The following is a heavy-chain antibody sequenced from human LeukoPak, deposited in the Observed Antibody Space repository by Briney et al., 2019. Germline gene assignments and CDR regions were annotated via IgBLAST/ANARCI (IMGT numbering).Heavy chain of an antibody. J-gene: IGHJ4*02. Sequence: GGSLRLSCAASGFTFSNDRMAWVRQAPGKGLEWVANIKQDGSEKYYVDSVKGRFTISRDNAKNSLFLQVNSLRVEDTAVYYCARGSSGAHGDYSDYWGRGTLVTVSS. CDR3: ARGSSGAHGDYSDY. D-gene: IGHD4-17*01. CDR2: IKQDGSEK. CDR1: GFTFSNDR. V-gene: IGHV3-7*01.